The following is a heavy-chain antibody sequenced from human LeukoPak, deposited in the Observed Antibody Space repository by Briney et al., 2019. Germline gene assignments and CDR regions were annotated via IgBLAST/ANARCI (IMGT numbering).Heavy chain of an antibody. Sequence: SVKVSCKASGGTFSSYAISWVRQAPGQGLEWMGGIIPIFGTANYAQRFQGRVTITADESTSTAYMELSSLRSEDTAVYYCARAINWNDVANWFDPWGQGTLVTVSS. V-gene: IGHV1-69*01. CDR1: GGTFSSYA. CDR3: ARAINWNDVANWFDP. D-gene: IGHD1-20*01. J-gene: IGHJ5*02. CDR2: IIPIFGTA.